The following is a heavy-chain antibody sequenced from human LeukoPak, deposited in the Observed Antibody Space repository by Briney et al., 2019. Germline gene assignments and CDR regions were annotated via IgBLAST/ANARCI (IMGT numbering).Heavy chain of an antibody. CDR1: GFTFRSYW. J-gene: IGHJ4*02. V-gene: IGHV3-7*01. D-gene: IGHD5-18*01. CDR2: IKQDGSET. CDR3: ARETAMAGYFDY. Sequence: GGSLRLSCAASGFTFRSYWMTWVRQYPGKGLEWVANIKQDGSETYYADSVKGRFTISRDNSKNTLYLQMNSLRAEDTAVYYCARETAMAGYFDYWGQGTLVTVSS.